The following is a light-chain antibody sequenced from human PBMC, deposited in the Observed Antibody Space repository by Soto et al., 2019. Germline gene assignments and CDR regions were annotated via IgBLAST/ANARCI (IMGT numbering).Light chain of an antibody. J-gene: IGLJ1*01. Sequence: QSALTQPASVSGSPGQSITISCTGTSSDVGGYNYVSWYQQHPGKAPKLMIYDVSNRPSGVSNRSSGSKSGNTASLTISGLLAEDEADYYCSSYTSSSTLYVFGTGPRSPS. V-gene: IGLV2-14*01. CDR2: DVS. CDR1: SSDVGGYNY. CDR3: SSYTSSSTLYV.